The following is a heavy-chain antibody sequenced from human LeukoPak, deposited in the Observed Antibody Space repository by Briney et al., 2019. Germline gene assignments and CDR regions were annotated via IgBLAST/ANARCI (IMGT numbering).Heavy chain of an antibody. CDR1: GYSFTSYW. J-gene: IGHJ4*02. CDR3: ARYASTRFPFDS. D-gene: IGHD2-2*01. V-gene: IGHV5-51*01. CDR2: ISPGDSDP. Sequence: GESLKISCKGSGYSFTSYWIAWVRQVPGKGLEWMGIISPGDSDPRYSPSFQGQVIISVDKSITTAYLQWRSLKASDTAMYYCARYASTRFPFDSWGQGTLVTVSS.